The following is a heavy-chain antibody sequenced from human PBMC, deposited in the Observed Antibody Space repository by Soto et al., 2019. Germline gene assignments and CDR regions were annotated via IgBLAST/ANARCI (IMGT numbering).Heavy chain of an antibody. CDR3: ARDLNLGLGDY. CDR2: ISVHNGNT. V-gene: IGHV1-18*01. D-gene: IGHD7-27*01. J-gene: IGHJ4*02. Sequence: QVQLVQSGAEVKKPGASVKVSCKASGYTFTSYGISWVRQAPGQGLEWMGWISVHNGNTKYAQKLQGRVTMTTDTTPSTAYMEVRSLSSDDTAVYYCARDLNLGLGDYWGQGTLVTVSS. CDR1: GYTFTSYG.